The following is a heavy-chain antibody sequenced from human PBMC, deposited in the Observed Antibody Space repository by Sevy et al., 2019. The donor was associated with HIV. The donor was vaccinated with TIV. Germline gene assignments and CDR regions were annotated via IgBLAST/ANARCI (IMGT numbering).Heavy chain of an antibody. J-gene: IGHJ4*02. CDR2: ISYDGSNK. CDR3: ARDHGAAFGGVIVPDY. D-gene: IGHD3-16*02. CDR1: GFTFSSYA. V-gene: IGHV3-30-3*01. Sequence: GGSLRLSCAASGFTFSSYAMHWVRQAPGKGLEWVAVISYDGSNKYYADSVKGRFTISRDNSKNTLYLQMSSLRAEDTAVYYCARDHGAAFGGVIVPDYWGQGTLVTVSS.